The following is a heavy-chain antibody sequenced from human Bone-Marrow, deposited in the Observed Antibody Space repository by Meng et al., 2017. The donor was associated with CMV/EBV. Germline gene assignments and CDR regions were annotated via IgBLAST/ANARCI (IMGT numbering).Heavy chain of an antibody. D-gene: IGHD3-3*01. V-gene: IGHV1-69*02. CDR1: GGTFSSYT. CDR3: ARTWYYYDFWSGYLYYYGMDV. CDR2: IIPILGIA. Sequence: SVKVSCKASGGTFSSYTISWVRQAPGQGLEWMGRIIPILGIANYAQKFQGRVTITADKSTSTAYMELSSLRSEDTAVYYCARTWYYYDFWSGYLYYYGMDVWGQGTTVTVSS. J-gene: IGHJ6*02.